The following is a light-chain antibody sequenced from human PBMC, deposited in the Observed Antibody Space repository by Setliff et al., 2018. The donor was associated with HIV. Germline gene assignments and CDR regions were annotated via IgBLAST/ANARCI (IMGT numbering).Light chain of an antibody. CDR1: TGAVTSGHY. CDR2: DAT. V-gene: IGLV7-46*01. Sequence: QAVVTQESSLTVSPGGTISLTCVSSTGAVTSGHYPHWFQQKPGQVPKPLIYDATKRHSWTPSRFSGSLLRDKAALTLSNAQAEDEADYYCLLSYGGARGFGSGTKVTVL. CDR3: LLSYGGARG. J-gene: IGLJ1*01.